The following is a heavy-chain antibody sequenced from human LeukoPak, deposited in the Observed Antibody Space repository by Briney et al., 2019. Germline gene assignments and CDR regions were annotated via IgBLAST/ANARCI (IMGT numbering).Heavy chain of an antibody. D-gene: IGHD4-17*01. Sequence: GASVKVSCKASGYTFTGYYMHWVRQAPGQGLEWMGWINPNSGNTGYAQKFQGRVTITRNTSISTAYMELSSLRSEDTAVYYCARGVTTVTTAFWWRIAPEPFDYWGQGTLVTVSS. CDR1: GYTFTGYY. CDR3: ARGVTTVTTAFWWRIAPEPFDY. CDR2: INPNSGNT. J-gene: IGHJ4*02. V-gene: IGHV1-8*03.